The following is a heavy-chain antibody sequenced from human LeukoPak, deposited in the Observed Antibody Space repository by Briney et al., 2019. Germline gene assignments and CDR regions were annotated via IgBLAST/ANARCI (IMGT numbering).Heavy chain of an antibody. Sequence: PGGSLRLSCAASGFTFSSYAMHWVRQAPGKGLEYVSAISSNGGSTYYANSVKGRFTISRDNSKNTLYLQMGSLRAEDMAVYYCARGPVAYYYYGMDVCGQGTTVTVSS. CDR2: ISSNGGST. CDR1: GFTFSSYA. J-gene: IGHJ6*02. V-gene: IGHV3-64*01. CDR3: ARGPVAYYYYGMDV.